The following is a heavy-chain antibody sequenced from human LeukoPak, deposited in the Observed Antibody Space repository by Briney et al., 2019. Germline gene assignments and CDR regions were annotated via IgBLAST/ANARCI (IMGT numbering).Heavy chain of an antibody. CDR1: GFTFSSYG. J-gene: IGHJ4*02. CDR2: ISGSGGST. V-gene: IGHV3-23*01. D-gene: IGHD2-15*01. CDR3: AKEGYCSGGSCYSYFDY. Sequence: GGSLRLSCAASGFTFSSYGMHWVRQAPGRGLEWVSAISGSGGSTSYADSVKGRFTISRDNSKNTLFLQMNSLRAEDTAVYYCAKEGYCSGGSCYSYFDYWGQGTLVTVSS.